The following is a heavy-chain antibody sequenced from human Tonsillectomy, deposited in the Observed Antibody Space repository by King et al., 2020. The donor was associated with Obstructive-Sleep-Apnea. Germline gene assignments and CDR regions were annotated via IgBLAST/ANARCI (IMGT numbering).Heavy chain of an antibody. CDR1: GFAFSSYD. Sequence: VQLVESGGGLVKPGGSLRLSCAASGFAFSSYDMNWFRRPPGKGLEGVSSIISTSSYLYYADSGKGRFTISRDNAKKSLYLQMNSLRAEDTAVYSCARDYLRLSYIDYWGQGTLVTVSS. CDR2: IISTSSYL. J-gene: IGHJ4*02. D-gene: IGHD5/OR15-5a*01. V-gene: IGHV3-21*01. CDR3: ARDYLRLSYIDY.